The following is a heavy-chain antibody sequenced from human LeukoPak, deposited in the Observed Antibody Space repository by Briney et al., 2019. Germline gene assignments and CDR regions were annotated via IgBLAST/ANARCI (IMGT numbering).Heavy chain of an antibody. CDR2: IYYSGST. Sequence: AETLCLTCTVSGGSISTYIWSWIRQPPGKGLEWIANIYYSGSTKYNPYLKSRVTISSETSKNKFSLKLTSVAAADTTVYYFAWLYLPDTRFDYWGEGNLVTVSS. D-gene: IGHD5-18*01. J-gene: IGHJ4*02. CDR1: GGSISTYI. V-gene: IGHV4-59*08. CDR3: AWLYLPDTRFDY.